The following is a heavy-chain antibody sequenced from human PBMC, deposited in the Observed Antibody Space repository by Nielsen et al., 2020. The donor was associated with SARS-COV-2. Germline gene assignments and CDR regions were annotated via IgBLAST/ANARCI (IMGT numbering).Heavy chain of an antibody. D-gene: IGHD3-22*01. J-gene: IGHJ6*02. CDR3: ARCSARDSLPMDV. V-gene: IGHV5-51*01. CDR2: IYPGDSDT. Sequence: GESLKISCEGSGSSFTSYWIGWVRQMPGKGLEWMGIIYPGDSDTRYSPSFQGQVTISADKSISTAYLQWSSLKASDTAMYYCARCSARDSLPMDVWGQGTTVTVSS. CDR1: GSSFTSYW.